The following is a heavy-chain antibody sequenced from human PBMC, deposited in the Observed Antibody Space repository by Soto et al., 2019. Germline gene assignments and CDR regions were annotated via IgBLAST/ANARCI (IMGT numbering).Heavy chain of an antibody. V-gene: IGHV4-59*01. CDR3: ARYRREAVAGYTLDN. CDR2: VYNSGST. Sequence: SETLSLTWSVSGGSIRSNYWTWIRQAQGKGLEWIGYVYNSGSTNYNPSLKSRVTISEDTSKSQFSLKVSSMTAADTAVYYCARYRREAVAGYTLDNWGQGILVTVSS. J-gene: IGHJ4*02. CDR1: GGSIRSNY. D-gene: IGHD6-13*01.